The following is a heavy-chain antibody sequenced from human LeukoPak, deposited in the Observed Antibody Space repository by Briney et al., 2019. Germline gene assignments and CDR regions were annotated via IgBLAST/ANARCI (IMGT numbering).Heavy chain of an antibody. V-gene: IGHV3-11*06. D-gene: IGHD2-2*01. CDR2: ISSSGSDT. CDR1: GFTFSDYF. J-gene: IGHJ5*02. Sequence: PGVSLRLSCAASGFTFSDYFMAWIRQAPGKGLEWVSHISSSGSDTNYADSVKGRFTISRDNAKSSLSLQMNSLRAEDTAVYYCARGIHKTHCTRASCYVNWFDPWGQGTLVTVSS. CDR3: ARGIHKTHCTRASCYVNWFDP.